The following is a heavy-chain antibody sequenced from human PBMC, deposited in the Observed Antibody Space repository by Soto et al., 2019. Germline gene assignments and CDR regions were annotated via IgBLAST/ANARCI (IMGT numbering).Heavy chain of an antibody. CDR3: ARQVVDGAVTGAGSFDY. V-gene: IGHV4-39*01. D-gene: IGHD3-10*01. J-gene: IGHJ4*02. CDR1: GGSISGDY. CDR2: FYYSGST. Sequence: SETLSLTCTVSGGSISGDYWGWIRQPPGKGLEWIGSFYYSGSTYYYTSLKSRVTISGDTSENQISLKLSSVTAADTAVYYCARQVVDGAVTGAGSFDYWGQGTLVTVSS.